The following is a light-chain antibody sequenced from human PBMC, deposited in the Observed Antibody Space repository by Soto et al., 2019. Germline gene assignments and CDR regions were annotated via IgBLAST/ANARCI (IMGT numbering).Light chain of an antibody. CDR3: SSYTSSSTYV. J-gene: IGLJ1*01. V-gene: IGLV2-14*01. CDR2: EVS. CDR1: SSDVGGYNY. Sequence: QSALTQPASVSGSPGQSITISCTGTSSDVGGYNYVSWYQQHPGKAPKLMIYEVSNRPSGVSNRFSGSKSGNTASLTISGLQAEDEVDYYCSSYTSSSTYVFGTGTKLTVL.